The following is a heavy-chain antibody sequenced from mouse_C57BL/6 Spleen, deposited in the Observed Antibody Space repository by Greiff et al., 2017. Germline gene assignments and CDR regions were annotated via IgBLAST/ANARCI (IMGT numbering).Heavy chain of an antibody. J-gene: IGHJ2*01. CDR3: TVYYYGSSLYYFDY. CDR2: IDPEDGDT. Sequence: VQLQQSGAELVRPGASVKLSCTASGFNIKDYYMHWVKQRPEQGLEWIGRIDPEDGDTEYAPKFQGKATMTADTSSNTAYLQLSSLTSEDTAVYYGTVYYYGSSLYYFDYWGQGTTLTVSS. V-gene: IGHV14-1*01. D-gene: IGHD1-1*01. CDR1: GFNIKDYY.